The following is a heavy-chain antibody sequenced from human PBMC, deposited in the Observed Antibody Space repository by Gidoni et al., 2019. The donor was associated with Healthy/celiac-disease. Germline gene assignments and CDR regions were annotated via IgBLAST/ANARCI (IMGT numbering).Heavy chain of an antibody. D-gene: IGHD3-16*02. CDR1: GGSISSSSYY. J-gene: IGHJ6*02. CDR3: ARLYDYVWGSYRYTPFDYYYGMDV. Sequence: QLQLQESGPGLVKPSETLSLTCTVSGGSISSSSYYWGWIRKPPGKGLEWIGSIYYSGSTYYNPSLKSRVTISVDTSKNQFSLKLSSVTAADTAVYYCARLYDYVWGSYRYTPFDYYYGMDVWGQGTTVTVSS. V-gene: IGHV4-39*01. CDR2: IYYSGST.